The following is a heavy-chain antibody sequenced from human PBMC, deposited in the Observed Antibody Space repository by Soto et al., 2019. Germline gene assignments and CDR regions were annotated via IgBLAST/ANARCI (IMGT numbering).Heavy chain of an antibody. CDR2: IYTSGST. Sequence: PSETLSLTCTVSGGSISSYYWSWIRQPAGKVLEWIGRIYTSGSTNYNPSLKSRVTMSVDTSKNQSSLKLSSVTAADTAVYYCARGFKGIAAAGTPRWFDPWGQGTLVTVS. D-gene: IGHD6-13*01. CDR3: ARGFKGIAAAGTPRWFDP. V-gene: IGHV4-4*07. CDR1: GGSISSYY. J-gene: IGHJ5*02.